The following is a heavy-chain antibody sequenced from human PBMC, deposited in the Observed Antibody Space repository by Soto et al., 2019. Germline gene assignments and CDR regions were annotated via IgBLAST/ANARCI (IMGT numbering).Heavy chain of an antibody. Sequence: GESLKISCKGSGYSFTSYWIGWVRQMPGKGLEWMGIIYPGDSDTRYSPSFQGQVTISADKSISTAYLQWGSLKASDTAMYYCARHYCSSTSCYPVYYYYYSMDVWGQGTTVTVSS. CDR1: GYSFTSYW. V-gene: IGHV5-51*01. J-gene: IGHJ6*02. CDR3: ARHYCSSTSCYPVYYYYYSMDV. CDR2: IYPGDSDT. D-gene: IGHD2-2*01.